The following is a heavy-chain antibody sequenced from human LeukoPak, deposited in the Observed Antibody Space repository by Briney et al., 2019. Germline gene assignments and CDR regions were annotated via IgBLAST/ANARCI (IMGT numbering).Heavy chain of an antibody. Sequence: ASVKVSCKASGGTFSSDTMTWVRQAPGQGLEWMGWINPNSGGTNYAQKFQGRVTMTRNTSISTAYMELSSLRSEDTAVYYCARGGGPLYGDYPTPYWYFDLWGRGTLVTVSS. CDR3: ARGGGPLYGDYPTPYWYFDL. CDR1: GGTFSSDT. J-gene: IGHJ2*01. CDR2: INPNSGGT. V-gene: IGHV1-2*02. D-gene: IGHD4-17*01.